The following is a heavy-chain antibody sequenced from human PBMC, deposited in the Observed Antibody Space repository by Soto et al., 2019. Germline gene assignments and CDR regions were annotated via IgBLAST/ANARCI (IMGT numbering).Heavy chain of an antibody. D-gene: IGHD5-18*01. J-gene: IGHJ6*02. CDR2: ISAYNGNT. CDR3: ARDPSSGYSSGYWDV. CDR1: GYTFTSYG. V-gene: IGHV1-18*01. Sequence: ASVKVSCKASGYTFTSYGISWVRQAPGQGLEWMGWISAYNGNTNYAQKLQGRVTMTTDTSTSTAYMELRSLRSDDTAVYYCARDPSSGYSSGYWDVWGXGTTVTVYS.